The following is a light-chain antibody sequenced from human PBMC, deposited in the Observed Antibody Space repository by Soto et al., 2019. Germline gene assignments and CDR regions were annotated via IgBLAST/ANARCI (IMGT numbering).Light chain of an antibody. CDR3: QQYGSSGT. Sequence: DVVMTQSPLYLPVTLGQQASLSCRSSQSLVHSDGNTYLNWFQQKPGQAPRLLIYGASNRATGIPDRFSGSGSGTDFTLTISRLEPEDFAVYYCQQYGSSGTVGQGTKVDI. V-gene: IGKV2-30*02. CDR1: QSLVHSDGNTY. J-gene: IGKJ1*01. CDR2: GAS.